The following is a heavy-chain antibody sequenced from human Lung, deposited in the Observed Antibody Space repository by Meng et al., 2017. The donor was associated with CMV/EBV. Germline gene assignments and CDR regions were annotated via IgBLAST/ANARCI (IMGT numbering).Heavy chain of an antibody. D-gene: IGHD3-22*01. V-gene: IGHV4-61*01. CDR2: IYYSGST. CDR1: GGSVSSGSYY. J-gene: IGHJ6*01. CDR3: ASVTGSSDSSGYYYYYGMAV. Sequence: GSLRLSCTVSGGSVSSGSYYWSWIRQPPGKGLEWIGYIYYSGSTNYNPSLKSRVTISVDTSKNQFSLKLSSVTAADTAVYYCASVTGSSDSSGYYYYYGMAVWGPRNT.